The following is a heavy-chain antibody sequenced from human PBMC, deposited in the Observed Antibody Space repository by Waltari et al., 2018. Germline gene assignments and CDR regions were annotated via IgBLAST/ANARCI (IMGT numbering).Heavy chain of an antibody. CDR1: GFVFNNYW. Sequence: ELQLVESGGGLVQPGWSLKLSCSASGFVFNNYWMCWVREAPGKGLEWVANINQYGSEEHYVDSAKGRFTISRDNAKNAVYLQMNSLSAGDTSVYYCARGDSWAFDIWGQGTMVTVAS. J-gene: IGHJ3*02. D-gene: IGHD4-4*01. CDR2: INQYGSEE. CDR3: ARGDSWAFDI. V-gene: IGHV3-7*01.